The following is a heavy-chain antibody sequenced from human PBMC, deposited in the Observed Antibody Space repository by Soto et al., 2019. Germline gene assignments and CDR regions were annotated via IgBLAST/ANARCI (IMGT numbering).Heavy chain of an antibody. CDR1: GFTFSNAW. CDR2: IKSKTDGGTT. Sequence: GGSLRLSCAASGFTFSNAWMNWVRQAPGKGLEWVGRIKSKTDGGTTDYAAPVKGRFTISRDDSKNTLYLQMNSLKTEDTAVYYCPTDTGSWYPPGGYYYGMDVWGQGTTVTVSS. V-gene: IGHV3-15*07. J-gene: IGHJ6*02. CDR3: PTDTGSWYPPGGYYYGMDV. D-gene: IGHD6-13*01.